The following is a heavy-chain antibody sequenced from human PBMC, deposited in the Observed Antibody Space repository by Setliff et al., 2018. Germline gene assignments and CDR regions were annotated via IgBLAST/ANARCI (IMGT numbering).Heavy chain of an antibody. V-gene: IGHV4-39*01. CDR2: IYYTGSA. CDR1: GASIRSSSYY. Sequence: PSETLSLTCTVSGASIRSSSYYWGWIRPPPGKGLEWIGSIYYTGSADYNPSLKSRVTLSVDTSKNQFSLNRSSVTAADTAVYYCARLGAAVKRGYFDFWGQGTLVTVSS. J-gene: IGHJ4*02. CDR3: ARLGAAVKRGYFDF. D-gene: IGHD3-16*01.